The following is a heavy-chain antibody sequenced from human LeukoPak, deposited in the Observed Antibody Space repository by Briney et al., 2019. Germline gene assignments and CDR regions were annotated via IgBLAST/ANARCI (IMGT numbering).Heavy chain of an antibody. V-gene: IGHV3-48*04. D-gene: IGHD3-3*01. Sequence: PGGSLRLSCAASGFTFSSYSMNWVRQAPGKGLEWVSYISSSSSTIYYADSVKGRFTISRDNAKNSLYLQMNSLRAEDTAVYYCAKSSWIFGVGGDAFDIWGQGTMVTVSS. CDR3: AKSSWIFGVGGDAFDI. CDR2: ISSSSSTI. CDR1: GFTFSSYS. J-gene: IGHJ3*02.